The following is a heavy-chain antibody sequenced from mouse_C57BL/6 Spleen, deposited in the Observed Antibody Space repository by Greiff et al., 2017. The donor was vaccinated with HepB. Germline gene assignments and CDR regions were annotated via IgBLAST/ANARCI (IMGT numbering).Heavy chain of an antibody. V-gene: IGHV14-4*01. J-gene: IGHJ2*01. CDR2: IDPENGDT. Sequence: EVQLQQSGAELVRPGASVKLSCTASGFNIKDDYMHWVKQSPEQGLEWIGWIDPENGDTEYASKFQGKATITADTSSNTAYLQLSSLTSEEPAVYYCTPGRDYDGVLDYWGQGTTLTVSS. CDR3: TPGRDYDGVLDY. D-gene: IGHD2-4*01. CDR1: GFNIKDDY.